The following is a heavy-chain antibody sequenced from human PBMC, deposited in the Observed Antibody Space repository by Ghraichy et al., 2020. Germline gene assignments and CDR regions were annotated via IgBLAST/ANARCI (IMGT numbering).Heavy chain of an antibody. D-gene: IGHD6-19*01. CDR1: GDSVTNTAFY. CDR2: VSYNGRT. CDR3: ARRRIAEARNEEYFDF. J-gene: IGHJ4*02. Sequence: SQTLSLTCSVSGDSVTNTAFYWAWIRRPPGRGLEWLGSVSYNGRTHYNPSLKSRVTVSMDAPKNQFSVKLTSVTAADTAMYYCARRRIAEARNEEYFDFWGQGALVTVSS. V-gene: IGHV4-39*07.